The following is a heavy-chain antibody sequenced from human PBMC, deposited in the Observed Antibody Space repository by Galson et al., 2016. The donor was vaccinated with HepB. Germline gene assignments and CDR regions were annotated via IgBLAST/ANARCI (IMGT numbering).Heavy chain of an antibody. J-gene: IGHJ6*02. CDR2: ISYDRRTK. D-gene: IGHD3-3*01. CDR3: ARDASGITIFGVAPFYYYGMDV. CDR1: GFTFSSYG. Sequence: SLRLSCAASGFTFSSYGMQWVRQAPGKGLEWVALISYDRRTKFYADSVKGRFTISRDTSKSTLYLQMNSLRAEDTAVYYCARDASGITIFGVAPFYYYGMDVWGQGTTVTVSS. V-gene: IGHV3-30*03.